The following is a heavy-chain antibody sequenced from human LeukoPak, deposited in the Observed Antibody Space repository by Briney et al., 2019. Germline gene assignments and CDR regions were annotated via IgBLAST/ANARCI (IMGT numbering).Heavy chain of an antibody. CDR3: ARSEIAVGSFDY. CDR2: INHSGST. J-gene: IGHJ4*02. V-gene: IGHV4-34*01. CDR1: GGSFSGYY. D-gene: IGHD6-19*01. Sequence: SETLSLTCAVYGGSFSGYYWSWIRQPPGKGLEWIGEINHSGSTNYNPSLKSRVTISVETSQNKFSLKLSSVTAADTAVYYCARSEIAVGSFDYWGQGTLVTVSS.